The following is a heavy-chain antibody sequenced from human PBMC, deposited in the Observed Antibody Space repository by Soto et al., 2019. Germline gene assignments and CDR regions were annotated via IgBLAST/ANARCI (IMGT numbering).Heavy chain of an antibody. J-gene: IGHJ4*02. D-gene: IGHD6-6*01. CDR1: GFTFSSYG. CDR2: ISYDGSNK. CDR3: AKAGQLAGFDY. V-gene: IGHV3-30*18. Sequence: GGSLRLSCAASGFTFSSYGMHWVRQAPGKGLEWVAVISYDGSNKYYADSVKGRFTISRDNSKNTLYLQMNSLRAEDTAVYYCAKAGQLAGFDYWGQGTLVTVSS.